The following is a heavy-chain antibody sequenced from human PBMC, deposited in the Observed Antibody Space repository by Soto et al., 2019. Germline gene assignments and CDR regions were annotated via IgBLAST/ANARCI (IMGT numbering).Heavy chain of an antibody. D-gene: IGHD2-2*01. Sequence: SETLSLTYTVSGDSISSYYWSWIRQPAGKGLEWIWRVSVSGSSNYNPSLKSRVTMSVDASRNRFFLRLSSVTAADTAVYYCARACSSTRCSAYPYYYGMDVWGQGTTVPVSS. CDR1: GDSISSYY. J-gene: IGHJ6*02. V-gene: IGHV4-4*07. CDR2: VSVSGSS. CDR3: ARACSSTRCSAYPYYYGMDV.